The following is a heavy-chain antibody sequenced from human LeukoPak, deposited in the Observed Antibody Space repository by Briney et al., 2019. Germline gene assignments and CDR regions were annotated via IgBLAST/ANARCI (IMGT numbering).Heavy chain of an antibody. Sequence: PSETLSLTCSVSGGSNSTYYWSWIRQPPGKGLEWIGYVFYSGVTNYNPSLKSRVTISIDTSRNQFSLKLNSVTAADTAVYYCAKSRSGWYGEDGFDLWGQGTMVTVSS. CDR3: AKSRSGWYGEDGFDL. J-gene: IGHJ3*01. CDR2: VFYSGVT. D-gene: IGHD6-19*01. CDR1: GGSNSTYY. V-gene: IGHV4-59*01.